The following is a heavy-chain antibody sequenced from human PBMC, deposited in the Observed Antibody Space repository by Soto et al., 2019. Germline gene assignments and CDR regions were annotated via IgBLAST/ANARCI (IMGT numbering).Heavy chain of an antibody. CDR3: ARARMFSGAHHDY. V-gene: IGHV1-18*04. Sequence: QVHLLQSGAVVENPGASVKVSCKASGYTFTNFGINWVRQAPGQGLEWMGWITPYNGNANYPQKHYDRLTITTDTSTNTAYLELRSLRSDDTAVYFCARARMFSGAHHDYWGQGTRVTVSS. J-gene: IGHJ4*02. CDR2: ITPYNGNA. CDR1: GYTFTNFG. D-gene: IGHD1-26*01.